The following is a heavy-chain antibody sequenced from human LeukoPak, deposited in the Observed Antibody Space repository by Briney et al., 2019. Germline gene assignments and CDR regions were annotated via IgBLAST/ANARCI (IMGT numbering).Heavy chain of an antibody. V-gene: IGHV1-18*01. D-gene: IGHD3-10*01. CDR2: ISGYNGKT. CDR1: GYTFTHYG. Sequence: GASVKVSCKASGYTFTHYGISWVRQAPGQGLEWMGWISGYNGKTNYSQKLQGRVTMTTDTSTSTAYMELRSLRSDDTAVYYCARDKAYYYGSVDAFDIWGQGTMVTVSS. CDR3: ARDKAYYYGSVDAFDI. J-gene: IGHJ3*02.